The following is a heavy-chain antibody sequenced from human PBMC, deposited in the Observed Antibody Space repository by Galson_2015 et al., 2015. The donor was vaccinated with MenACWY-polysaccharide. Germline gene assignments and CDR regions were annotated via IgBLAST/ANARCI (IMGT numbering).Heavy chain of an antibody. D-gene: IGHD3-16*01. J-gene: IGHJ3*01. CDR1: GFTFSNYA. CDR2: ISHSGGST. CDR3: AKDTFPSRMGDFEL. Sequence: SLRLSCAASGFTFSNYAMSWVRQAPGKGLEWVSGISHSGGSTYNADIVQGRFTVSRDTSKNTLFLQMDSLRAEDTCLYYCAKDTFPSRMGDFELWGQGTMVTVSS. V-gene: IGHV3-23*01.